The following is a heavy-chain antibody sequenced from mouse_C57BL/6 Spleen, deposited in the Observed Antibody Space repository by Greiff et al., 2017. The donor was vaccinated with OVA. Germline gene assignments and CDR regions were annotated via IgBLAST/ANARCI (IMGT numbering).Heavy chain of an antibody. CDR3: ARWDGYYVGYAMDY. D-gene: IGHD2-3*01. V-gene: IGHV1-82*01. J-gene: IGHJ4*01. CDR2: IYPGDGDT. CDR1: GYAFSSSW. Sequence: VKVVESGPELVKPGASVKISCKASGYAFSSSWMNWVKQRPGKGLEWIGRIYPGDGDTNYNGKFKGKATLTADKSSSTAYMQLSSLTSEDSAVYFCARWDGYYVGYAMDYWGQGTSVTVSS.